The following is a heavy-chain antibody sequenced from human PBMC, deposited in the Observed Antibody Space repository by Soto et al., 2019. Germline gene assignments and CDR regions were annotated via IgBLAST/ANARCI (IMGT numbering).Heavy chain of an antibody. J-gene: IGHJ4*02. V-gene: IGHV1-3*05. CDR1: GYTFSYYT. Sequence: QVQLVQSGAEEKKPGASVKVFCKASGYTFSYYTMHWVRQAPGQSLEWMGWINAANGNTKYSENFQGRVTITRDTSASTVYMELSTLRSEDTGVYYCARERGYSYGYFDYWGQGTLVTISS. CDR2: INAANGNT. D-gene: IGHD5-18*01. CDR3: ARERGYSYGYFDY.